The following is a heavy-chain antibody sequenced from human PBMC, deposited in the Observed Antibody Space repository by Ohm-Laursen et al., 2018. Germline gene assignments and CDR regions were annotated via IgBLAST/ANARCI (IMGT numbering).Heavy chain of an antibody. Sequence: SETLSLTCTVSGGSISSYYWSWIRQPPGKGLEWIGYLSYSGSTNYNPSLKSRVTISVDTSKNQFSLKLSSVTATDTAVYYCARLETGNWFDPWGQGTLVTVSS. CDR2: LSYSGST. J-gene: IGHJ5*02. V-gene: IGHV4-59*08. CDR1: GGSISSYY. CDR3: ARLETGNWFDP. D-gene: IGHD1-14*01.